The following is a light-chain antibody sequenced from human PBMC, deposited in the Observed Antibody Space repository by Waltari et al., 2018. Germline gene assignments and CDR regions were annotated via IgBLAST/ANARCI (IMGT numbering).Light chain of an antibody. Sequence: QSVLTQPPSASGAPGQMVTISCSGGNSNIGSNYLFWYQQLPGTAPKLLIYRNEQRPSGVPDRFSGSKSGTSASLAITGLRSEDEAEYYCAAWDDSLNSRVFGGGTKLTVL. CDR3: AAWDDSLNSRV. V-gene: IGLV1-47*01. CDR2: RNE. CDR1: NSNIGSNY. J-gene: IGLJ3*02.